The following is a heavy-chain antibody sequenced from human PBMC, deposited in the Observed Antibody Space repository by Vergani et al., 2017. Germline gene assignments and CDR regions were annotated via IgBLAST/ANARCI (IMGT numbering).Heavy chain of an antibody. CDR1: GGTFSSYA. CDR2: IIPIFGPA. CDR3: ARDIVVVVAATIYYYGMDV. V-gene: IGHV1-69*06. Sequence: QVQLVQSGAEVKKPGSSVKVSCKASGGTFSSYASSWVRQAPGQGLEWMGGIIPIFGPANYAQKFQGRVTLAADKSTSTAYMELSSLRSEATAVYYCARDIVVVVAATIYYYGMDVWGQGP. D-gene: IGHD2-15*01. J-gene: IGHJ6*02.